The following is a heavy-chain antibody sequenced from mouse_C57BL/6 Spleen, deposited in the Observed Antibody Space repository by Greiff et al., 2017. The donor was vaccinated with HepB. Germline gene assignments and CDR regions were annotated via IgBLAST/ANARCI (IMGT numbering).Heavy chain of an antibody. V-gene: IGHV1-64*01. CDR3: ARHYGSSYGYFDV. Sequence: QVHVKQPGAELVKPGASVKLSCKASGYTFTSYWMHWVKQRPGQGLEWIGMIHPNSGSTNYNVKFKSKATLTVDKSSSTAYMQLSSLTSEDSAVYYCARHYGSSYGYFDVWGTGTTVTVSS. D-gene: IGHD1-1*01. CDR1: GYTFTSYW. J-gene: IGHJ1*03. CDR2: IHPNSGST.